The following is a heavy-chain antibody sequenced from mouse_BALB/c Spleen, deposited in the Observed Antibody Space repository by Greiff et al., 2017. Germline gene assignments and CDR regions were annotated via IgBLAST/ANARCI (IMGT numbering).Heavy chain of an antibody. CDR2: ISYSGST. J-gene: IGHJ3*01. CDR3: AYYGNYGFAY. Sequence: EVQLVESGPGLVKPSQSLSLTCAVTGYSITSYYAWNWLRQLPGNQLWWIAYISYSGSTNYNPSLKRRISITRDTSKNQFFLQLNSVTTEDTATCDCAYYGNYGFAYWGQGTLVTVSA. CDR1: GYSITSYYA. V-gene: IGHV3-2*02. D-gene: IGHD2-1*01.